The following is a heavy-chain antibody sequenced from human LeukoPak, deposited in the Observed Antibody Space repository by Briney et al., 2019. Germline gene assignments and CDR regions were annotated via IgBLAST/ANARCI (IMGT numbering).Heavy chain of an antibody. V-gene: IGHV4-34*01. CDR2: MNHSGSN. D-gene: IGHD3-22*01. CDR1: GGSFSGYY. CDR3: ARARRDSSGYYFFDY. Sequence: SETLSRTCAVYGGSFSGYYWRWIRQPPGKGLEWVGEMNHSGSNNYNPSLKRRVSISVDTSKNEFSLKLSSVTAAGPAVYYCARARRDSSGYYFFDYWGQGTLVTVSS. J-gene: IGHJ4*02.